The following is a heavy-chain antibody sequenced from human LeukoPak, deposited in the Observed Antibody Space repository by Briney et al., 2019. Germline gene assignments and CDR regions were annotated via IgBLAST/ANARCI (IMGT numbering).Heavy chain of an antibody. J-gene: IGHJ6*02. CDR1: GFTFSDYY. V-gene: IGHV3-11*01. CDR3: ARDLERFDWLRVRYYYGMDV. CDR2: ISSSGSTI. Sequence: GGSLRLSCAASGFTFSDYYMSWIRQAPGKGLEWVSYISSSGSTIYYADSVKGRFTISRDNAKNSLYLQMNSLRAEDTAVYYCARDLERFDWLRVRYYYGMDVWGQGTTVTVPS. D-gene: IGHD3-9*01.